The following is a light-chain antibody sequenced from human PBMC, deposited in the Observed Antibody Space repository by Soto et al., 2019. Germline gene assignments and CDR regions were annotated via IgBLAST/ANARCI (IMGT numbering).Light chain of an antibody. CDR1: SSDVGAYNY. CDR3: SSYVGSNNLV. J-gene: IGLJ2*01. V-gene: IGLV2-8*01. Sequence: QSALTQPPSASGSPGQSVTISCTGTSSDVGAYNYVSWYQQHPGKAPKLMIYEVNKRPSGVPDRFSGSKSGITASLTVSGLQAEDGADYYCSSYVGSNNLVFGGGTKVTVL. CDR2: EVN.